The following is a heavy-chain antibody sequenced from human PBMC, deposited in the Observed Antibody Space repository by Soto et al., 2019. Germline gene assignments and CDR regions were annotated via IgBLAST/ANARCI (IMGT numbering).Heavy chain of an antibody. CDR3: ARARFGETLLFDS. Sequence: SETLSLTCTVSGGSITYYHWSWIRQPAGKGLEWIGRIYSSGSTSYNPSLKSRVTMSVDTSKNKFSLNLNSVTAADTAVYYCARARFGETLLFDSWGQGALVTVSS. D-gene: IGHD3-10*02. CDR2: IYSSGST. J-gene: IGHJ4*02. V-gene: IGHV4-4*07. CDR1: GGSITYYH.